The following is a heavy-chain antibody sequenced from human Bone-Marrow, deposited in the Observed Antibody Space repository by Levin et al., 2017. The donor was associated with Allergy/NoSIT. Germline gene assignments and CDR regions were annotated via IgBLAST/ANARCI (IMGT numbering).Heavy chain of an antibody. CDR1: GFTFNKYS. CDR2: ISSSGSSV. Sequence: GESLKISCAASGFTFNKYSMNWVRQAPGKGLEWVSYISSSGSSVYYADSVKGRFTISRDNAKKSLYLQMNSLRDEDTAVYYCARIDYWGQGTLVTVS. V-gene: IGHV3-48*02. J-gene: IGHJ4*02. CDR3: ARIDY.